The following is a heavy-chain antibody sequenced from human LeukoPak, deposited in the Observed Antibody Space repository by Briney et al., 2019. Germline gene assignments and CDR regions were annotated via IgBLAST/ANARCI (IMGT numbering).Heavy chain of an antibody. CDR1: GFIFKNHA. CDR2: TSGSGGTK. V-gene: IGHV3-23*01. CDR3: AKFPSYDSSGHDGFDV. D-gene: IGHD3-22*01. Sequence: PGGSLRLSCAASGFIFKNHAMSWVRQAPGKGLEWVSATSGSGGTKFYADSVKGRFTISRDNSKDTLYLQINSLRAEDTAIYYCAKFPSYDSSGHDGFDVWGQGTRVTVSS. J-gene: IGHJ3*01.